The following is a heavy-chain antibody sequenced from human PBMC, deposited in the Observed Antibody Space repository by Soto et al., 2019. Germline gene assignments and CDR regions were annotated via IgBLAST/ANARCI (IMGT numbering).Heavy chain of an antibody. CDR3: AKDCPIVVVVAATGAFDY. J-gene: IGHJ4*02. D-gene: IGHD2-15*01. V-gene: IGHV3-23*01. CDR1: GFTFSSYA. Sequence: EVQLLESGGGLVQPGGSLRLSCAASGFTFSSYAMSWVRQAPGKGLEWVSAISGSGGSTYYADSVKGRFTISRDNSKNTLYLQMNSLRAEDTAVYYCAKDCPIVVVVAATGAFDYWGQGTLVTVSS. CDR2: ISGSGGST.